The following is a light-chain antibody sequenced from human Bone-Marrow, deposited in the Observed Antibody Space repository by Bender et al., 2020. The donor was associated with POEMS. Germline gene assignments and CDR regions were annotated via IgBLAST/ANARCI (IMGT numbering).Light chain of an antibody. CDR1: SRDFGGYDN. V-gene: IGLV2-14*03. Sequence: QSALTQPASVSGSPGQSITISCTTSSRDFGGYDNVSWYQQHPGKVPTLIIYDGSVRPSGVSDRFSGSKSGNTASLIISGLQSEDEADYYCAVWDDSLNGWVFGGGTKLTVL. CDR3: AVWDDSLNGWV. J-gene: IGLJ3*02. CDR2: DGS.